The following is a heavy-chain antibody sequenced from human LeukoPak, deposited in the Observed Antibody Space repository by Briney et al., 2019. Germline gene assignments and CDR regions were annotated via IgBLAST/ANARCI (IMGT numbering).Heavy chain of an antibody. D-gene: IGHD3-22*01. J-gene: IGHJ3*02. Sequence: PGGSLRLSCAASGFTFDDYAMHWVRQAPGKGLEWVSGISWNSGSIGYADSVKGRFTISRDNAKNSLYLQMNSLRAEDTALYYCAKDITMIVADAFDIWGQGTMVTVSS. CDR3: AKDITMIVADAFDI. CDR1: GFTFDDYA. V-gene: IGHV3-9*01. CDR2: ISWNSGSI.